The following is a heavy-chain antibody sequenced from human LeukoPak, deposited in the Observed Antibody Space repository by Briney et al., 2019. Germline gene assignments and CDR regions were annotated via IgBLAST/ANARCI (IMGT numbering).Heavy chain of an antibody. CDR3: AKELDSSGYFDY. V-gene: IGHV3-23*01. J-gene: IGHJ4*02. CDR2: ISGSGGST. Sequence: PGVSLRLSCAASGFTFSNYDMSWVRQAPGKGLEWVSGISGSGGSTYHADSVKGRFTISRDNSKNTLYLQMNSLRAEDTAVYYCAKELDSSGYFDYWGQGTLVTVSS. D-gene: IGHD3-22*01. CDR1: GFTFSNYD.